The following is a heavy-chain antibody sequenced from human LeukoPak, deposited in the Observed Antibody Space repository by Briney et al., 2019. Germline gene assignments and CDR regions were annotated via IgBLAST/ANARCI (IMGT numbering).Heavy chain of an antibody. CDR3: ARAAWRGSNSRDAFDI. D-gene: IGHD4-23*01. CDR2: ISYSVTT. V-gene: IGHV4-59*06. CDR1: GGSLSSYY. J-gene: IGHJ3*02. Sequence: SETLSLTCTVSGGSLSSYYWSWIRQHPGKVLEWIGYISYSVTTYYSPSLQGRITISLDTSKNQFSLELSSVTAADTAVYYCARAAWRGSNSRDAFDIWGLGTVVTVSS.